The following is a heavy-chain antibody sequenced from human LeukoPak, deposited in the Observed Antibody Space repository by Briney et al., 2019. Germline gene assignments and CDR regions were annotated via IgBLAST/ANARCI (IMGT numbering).Heavy chain of an antibody. CDR1: GFTFSTST. D-gene: IGHD1-14*01. CDR3: AAERYTDGCCWFDP. CDR2: IILASGNT. V-gene: IGHV1-58*02. J-gene: IGHJ5*02. Sequence: SVRVSCEASGFTFSTSTIQLVRQARGERLGRMGLIILASGNTRDAQNYQERITITRDMSTSTVYMELSSLRSEDTAVYYCAAERYTDGCCWFDPWGQGTLVTVSS.